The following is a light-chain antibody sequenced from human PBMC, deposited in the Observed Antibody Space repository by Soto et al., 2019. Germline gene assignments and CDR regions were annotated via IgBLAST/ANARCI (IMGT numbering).Light chain of an antibody. J-gene: IGLJ1*01. CDR3: QSYDSSLSGSNV. V-gene: IGLV1-40*01. CDR1: SSNIGAGYD. CDR2: GNS. Sequence: QSVLTQPPSVSGAPGQRVTISCTGNSSNIGAGYDVHWYQQLPGTAPKLLIYGNSNRPSGVPDRFSGSKSGTSASLAITGLQAEDEADYYCQSYDSSLSGSNVFGTGTKVTVL.